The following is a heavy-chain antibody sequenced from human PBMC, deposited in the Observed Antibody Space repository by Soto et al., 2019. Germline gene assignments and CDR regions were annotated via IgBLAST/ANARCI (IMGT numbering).Heavy chain of an antibody. Sequence: SETLSLTCTVSGGSISSGGYYWSWIRQHPGKGLEWIGYIYYSGSTYYNPSLKSRVTISVDTSKNQFSLKLSSVTAADTAVYYCASHVLRYFDWFPGFDYWGQGXLVTVSS. CDR2: IYYSGST. D-gene: IGHD3-9*01. J-gene: IGHJ4*02. CDR3: ASHVLRYFDWFPGFDY. CDR1: GGSISSGGYY. V-gene: IGHV4-31*03.